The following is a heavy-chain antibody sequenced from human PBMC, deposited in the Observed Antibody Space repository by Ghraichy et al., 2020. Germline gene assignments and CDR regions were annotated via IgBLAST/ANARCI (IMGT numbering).Heavy chain of an antibody. Sequence: SETLSLTCTVSGYSISSGYYWGWIRQPPGKGLEWIGSIYHSGSTYYNPSLKSRVTISVDTSKNQFSLKLSSVTAADTAVYYCARKGKTRGDYYDAFDIWGQGTMVTVTS. CDR3: ARKGKTRGDYYDAFDI. CDR1: GYSISSGYY. V-gene: IGHV4-38-2*02. J-gene: IGHJ3*02. D-gene: IGHD2-21*02. CDR2: IYHSGST.